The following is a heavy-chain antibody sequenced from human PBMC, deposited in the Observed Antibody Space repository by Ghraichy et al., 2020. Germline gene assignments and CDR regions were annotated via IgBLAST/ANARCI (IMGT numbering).Heavy chain of an antibody. CDR1: GGSISSRSYY. J-gene: IGHJ5*02. D-gene: IGHD3-3*01. V-gene: IGHV4-39*01. CDR2: ICYSGST. Sequence: SETLSLTCTVSGGSISSRSYYWGWIRQPPGKGLEWIGSICYSGSTYYTPSLKSRVTISIDTSKNQFSLKLSSVTAADTAVYYRATFRDYDFWSGYYSGVSWFDPWGQGTLVTVSS. CDR3: ATFRDYDFWSGYYSGVSWFDP.